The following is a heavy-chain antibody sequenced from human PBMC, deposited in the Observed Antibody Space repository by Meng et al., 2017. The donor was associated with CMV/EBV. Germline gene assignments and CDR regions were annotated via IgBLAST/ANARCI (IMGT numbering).Heavy chain of an antibody. CDR2: IYSGGST. CDR3: ARAGAAAAIFDY. J-gene: IGHJ4*02. Sequence: SCAASGFTVSSNYMSWVRQAPGKGLEWVSVIYSGGSTYYADSVKGRFTISRDNSKNTLYLQMNSLRAEDTAVYYCARAGAAAAIFDYWGQGTLVTVSS. CDR1: GFTVSSNY. D-gene: IGHD6-13*01. V-gene: IGHV3-66*02.